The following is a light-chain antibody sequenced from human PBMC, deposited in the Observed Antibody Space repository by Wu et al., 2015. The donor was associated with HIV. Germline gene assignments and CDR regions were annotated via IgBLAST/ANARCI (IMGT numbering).Light chain of an antibody. CDR1: QSISSS. CDR2: DAF. Sequence: EIVLTQSPATLSLSPGERATLSCRASQSISSSLAWYQQQPGQAPRLLIYDAFNRATGIPARFSGGGSGTDFTLTISSLEPEDFAVYYCQQRSDWPLTFGGGTKVEIK. J-gene: IGKJ4*01. CDR3: QQRSDWPLT. V-gene: IGKV3-11*01.